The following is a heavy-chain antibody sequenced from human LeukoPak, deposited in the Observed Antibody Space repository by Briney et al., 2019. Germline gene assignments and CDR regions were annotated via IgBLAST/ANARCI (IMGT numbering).Heavy chain of an antibody. D-gene: IGHD2-15*01. CDR3: ARGQNCSGGSCKGGGWFDP. CDR1: GGSFSDYY. J-gene: IGHJ5*02. CDR2: INHSGST. V-gene: IGHV4-34*01. Sequence: SETLSLTCAVYGGSFSDYYWSWIRQPPGKGLEWIGEINHSGSTNYNPSLKSRVTISVDTSKNQFSLKLSSVTAADTAVYYCARGQNCSGGSCKGGGWFDPWGQGTLVTVSS.